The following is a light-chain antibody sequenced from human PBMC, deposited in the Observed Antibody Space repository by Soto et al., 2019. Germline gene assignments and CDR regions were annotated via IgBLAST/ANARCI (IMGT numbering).Light chain of an antibody. J-gene: IGKJ5*01. CDR1: QSVSRR. CDR2: GAS. Sequence: PQSPRTLSLSPGRSDTLSCRASQSVSRRMAWYQQRPGQAPRHLISGASMRASGVPDRFIGSGSGTDFTHTISKLEPEDFAVYNCHHYGWPPITFGLGTPLEIK. V-gene: IGKV3-20*01. CDR3: HHYGWPPIT.